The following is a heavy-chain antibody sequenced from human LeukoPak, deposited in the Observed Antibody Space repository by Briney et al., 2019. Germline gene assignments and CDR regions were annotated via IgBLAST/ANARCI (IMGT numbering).Heavy chain of an antibody. J-gene: IGHJ3*02. Sequence: PSETLSLTCTVSGYSISSGYYWGWIRQPPGKGLEWIGSIYHSGSTYYNPSLKSRVTISVDTSKNQFSLKLSSVTAADTAVYYCAREGSGSYSGDAFDIWGQGTMVTVSS. CDR3: AREGSGSYSGDAFDI. V-gene: IGHV4-38-2*02. D-gene: IGHD1-26*01. CDR2: IYHSGST. CDR1: GYSISSGYY.